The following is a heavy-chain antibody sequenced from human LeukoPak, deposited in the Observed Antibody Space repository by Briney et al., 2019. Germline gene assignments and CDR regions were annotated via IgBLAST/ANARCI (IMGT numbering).Heavy chain of an antibody. J-gene: IGHJ4*02. V-gene: IGHV3-23*01. Sequence: GGSLRLSCAASGFSFSSYWMSWVRQAPGKGLEWVSTISTSTYYADSVEGRFTISRDNSKNTLYLQMNSLRAADTAIYYCAKQRGNIDYWGQGTLVTVSS. CDR1: GFSFSSYW. CDR3: AKQRGNIDY. CDR2: ISTST. D-gene: IGHD1-26*01.